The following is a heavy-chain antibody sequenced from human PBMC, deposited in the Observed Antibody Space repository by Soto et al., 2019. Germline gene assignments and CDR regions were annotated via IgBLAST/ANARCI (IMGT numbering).Heavy chain of an antibody. J-gene: IGHJ4*02. CDR1: GFTFSNYW. Sequence: EVQLVESGGGLVQPGGSLRLSCAASGFTFSNYWMHWVRQVPGKGLVWVSRINSDGSSTGYADSVMGRFTISRDNASNXXYLQMNSLRAEDTAVYYCARDQGYCSGGSCYVAGYWGQGTLVTVSS. CDR3: ARDQGYCSGGSCYVAGY. V-gene: IGHV3-74*01. CDR2: INSDGSST. D-gene: IGHD2-15*01.